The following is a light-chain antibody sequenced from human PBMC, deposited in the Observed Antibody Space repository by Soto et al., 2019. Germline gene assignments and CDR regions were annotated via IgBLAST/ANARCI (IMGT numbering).Light chain of an antibody. CDR3: QSYDSSPSVV. Sequence: QSVLTQPPSVSGAPGQRVTISCTGSSSNIGAGYDVHWYQQLPGTAPKLLIYGNSNLPSGVPDRFSGSKSGTSASLAITGLQAEDEADYYCQSYDSSPSVVFGGGTKLTVL. J-gene: IGLJ2*01. V-gene: IGLV1-40*01. CDR2: GNS. CDR1: SSNIGAGYD.